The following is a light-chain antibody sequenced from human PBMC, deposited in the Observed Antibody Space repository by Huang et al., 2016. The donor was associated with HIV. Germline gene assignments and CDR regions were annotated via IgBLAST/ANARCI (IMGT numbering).Light chain of an antibody. Sequence: ELVMTQSPASLSVSPGEGATLSCRASQSISSKLAGYQQKPGQALRLLIYGASTRATDIPARFSGSGSGTEFTLTISSLQSEDCAVYYCQQYNNWPPHTFGQGTKLEIK. CDR3: QQYNNWPPHT. V-gene: IGKV3-15*01. CDR1: QSISSK. J-gene: IGKJ2*01. CDR2: GAS.